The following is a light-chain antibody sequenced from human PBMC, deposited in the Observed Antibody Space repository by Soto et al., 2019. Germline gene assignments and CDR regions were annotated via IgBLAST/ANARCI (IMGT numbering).Light chain of an antibody. CDR2: SNN. CDR1: SSNIGSNY. Sequence: QSVLTQPPSASGTPGQRLTISCSGSSSNIGSNYVYWYQQLPGTAPKLLIYSNNQRPSGVPDRFSGSKSGTSASLAISGLQSEDEGHYYCASWDDDLNGPIFGGGTKLTVL. CDR3: ASWDDDLNGPI. J-gene: IGLJ2*01. V-gene: IGLV1-44*01.